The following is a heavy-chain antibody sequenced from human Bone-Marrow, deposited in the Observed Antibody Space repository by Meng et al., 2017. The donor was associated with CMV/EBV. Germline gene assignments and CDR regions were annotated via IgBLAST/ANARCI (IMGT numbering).Heavy chain of an antibody. D-gene: IGHD2-2*01. CDR3: ASHKAQRVPVDV. J-gene: IGHJ6*02. CDR1: GFTFSSYA. V-gene: IGHV3-23*01. Sequence: GESLKISCAASGFTFSSYAMSWVRQAPGKGLEWVSAISGSGGSTYYADSVKGRFTISRDNSKNTLYLQMNSLRAEDTAVYYCASHKAQRVPVDVWGQGTTVTGSS. CDR2: ISGSGGST.